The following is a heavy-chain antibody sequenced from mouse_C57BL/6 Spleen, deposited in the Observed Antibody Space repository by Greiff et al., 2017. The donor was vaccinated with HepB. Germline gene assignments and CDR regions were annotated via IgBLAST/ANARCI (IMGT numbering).Heavy chain of an antibody. CDR1: GYTFTSYW. Sequence: QVQLQQSGAELVKPGASVKLSCKASGYTFTSYWMQWVKQRPGQGLEWIGEIDPSDSYTNYNQKFKGKATLTVDTSSSTAYMQLSSLTSEDSAVYYCARRGYAMDYWGQGTSVIVSS. J-gene: IGHJ4*01. V-gene: IGHV1-50*01. CDR3: ARRGYAMDY. CDR2: IDPSDSYT.